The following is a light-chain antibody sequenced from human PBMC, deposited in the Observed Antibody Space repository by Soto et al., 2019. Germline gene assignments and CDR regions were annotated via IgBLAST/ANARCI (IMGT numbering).Light chain of an antibody. CDR2: GAS. V-gene: IGKV3-15*01. J-gene: IGKJ4*01. CDR1: QTVSSN. CDR3: HQYNNWPLT. Sequence: EIVMTQSPATLSVSPGEGATLSCRASQTVSSNLAWYQQKPGPAPRLLIYGASTRATGIPARFSGSGSGTEFTLTISSLQSEYFAVYYCHQYNNWPLTFGGGTKVEIK.